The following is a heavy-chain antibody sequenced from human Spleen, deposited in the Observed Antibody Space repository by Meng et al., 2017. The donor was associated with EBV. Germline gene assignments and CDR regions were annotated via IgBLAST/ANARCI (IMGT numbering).Heavy chain of an antibody. CDR3: ASRHYESGSNYHLYYGMDV. Sequence: QWQRVQSGAEMKKPGASVKVSCKAFGYSFTANYIHWVRQAPGQGLEWMGRINPNSGVIKYPQKFQGRVTLTRDTSISTAYMELSRLTSDDTALYYCASRHYESGSNYHLYYGMDVWGPGTTVTVSS. V-gene: IGHV1-2*06. CDR2: INPNSGVI. CDR1: GYSFTANY. D-gene: IGHD3-22*01. J-gene: IGHJ6*02.